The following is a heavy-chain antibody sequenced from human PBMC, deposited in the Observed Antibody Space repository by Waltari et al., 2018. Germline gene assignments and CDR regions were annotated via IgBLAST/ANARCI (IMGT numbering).Heavy chain of an antibody. Sequence: QVQLVQSGAEVKKPGSSVKVSCQASGGPFSSYAISGVRQAPGQGLEWMGGIIPIFGTANYAQKFQGRVTITADESTSTAYMELSSLRSEDTAVYYCARAEGWRALDYWGQGTLVTVSS. CDR2: IIPIFGTA. CDR1: GGPFSSYA. J-gene: IGHJ4*02. D-gene: IGHD2-15*01. V-gene: IGHV1-69*01. CDR3: ARAEGWRALDY.